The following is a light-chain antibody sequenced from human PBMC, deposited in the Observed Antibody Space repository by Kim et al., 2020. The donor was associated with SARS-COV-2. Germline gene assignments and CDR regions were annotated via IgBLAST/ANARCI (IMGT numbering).Light chain of an antibody. CDR1: QLVHSNY. CDR2: GAT. Sequence: PGETATLSCRASQLVHSNYLAGYRQRRGQAPTLLIYGATRRATGVPDRFRGSGSGADFTLTISGLEPEDFAVYYCQQYGSPPPLTFGGGTKVDIK. J-gene: IGKJ4*01. V-gene: IGKV3-20*01. CDR3: QQYGSPPPLT.